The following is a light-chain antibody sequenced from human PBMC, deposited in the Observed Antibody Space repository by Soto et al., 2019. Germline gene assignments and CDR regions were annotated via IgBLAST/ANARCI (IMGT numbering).Light chain of an antibody. J-gene: IGKJ1*01. CDR2: AAS. CDR1: QDIHNY. CDR3: QHYYNYPWT. Sequence: AVLLTQSPSSFSASTGDRATITCRASQDIHNYLAWYQQVPGKAPKLLLYAASILQTGVPSRFSGSGSGTDFTLTIDGLQSEDFATYFCQHYYNYPWTFGHGTTVE. V-gene: IGKV1-8*01.